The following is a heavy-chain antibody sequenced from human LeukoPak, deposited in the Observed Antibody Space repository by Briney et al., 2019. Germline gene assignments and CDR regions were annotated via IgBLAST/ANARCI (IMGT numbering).Heavy chain of an antibody. D-gene: IGHD3-10*01. CDR3: AREFPGERYYYGMDA. Sequence: GALVKVSCKASGYTFTSYDINWVRQATGQGLEWMGIINPSGGSTSYAQKFQGRVTMTRDTSTSTVYMELSSLRSEDTAVYYCAREFPGERYYYGMDAWGQGTTVTVSS. CDR1: GYTFTSYD. J-gene: IGHJ6*02. V-gene: IGHV1-46*01. CDR2: INPSGGST.